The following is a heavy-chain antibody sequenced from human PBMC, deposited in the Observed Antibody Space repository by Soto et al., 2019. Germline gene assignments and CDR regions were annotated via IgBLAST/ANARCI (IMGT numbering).Heavy chain of an antibody. J-gene: IGHJ1*01. V-gene: IGHV1-3*01. CDR1: GYTFTNYV. CDR2: IKAGNGNT. D-gene: IGHD3-22*01. Sequence: QVQLVQSGAEVKKPGASVKVSCKASGYTFTNYVIHWVRQAPGQRLEWMGWIKAGNGNTKYSQKFQGRVTITRDTSASTAYMELSSLRSEDTAVYYCARDTTYYYDSSGPGGFQHWGQGTLVTVSS. CDR3: ARDTTYYYDSSGPGGFQH.